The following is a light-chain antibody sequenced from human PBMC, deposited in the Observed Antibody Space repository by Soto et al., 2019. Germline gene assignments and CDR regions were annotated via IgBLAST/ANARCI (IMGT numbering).Light chain of an antibody. CDR2: GAS. Sequence: EIVLTQSPGTLSLSPGERATLSCRASQSVSSSYLAWYQQKPGQAPRLLIYGASSRATGIPARLSGSGSGTEFTLTISSLQPDDFATYYCQHYNSYGTFGQGTKVDIK. CDR3: QHYNSYGT. V-gene: IGKV3-20*01. CDR1: QSVSSSY. J-gene: IGKJ1*01.